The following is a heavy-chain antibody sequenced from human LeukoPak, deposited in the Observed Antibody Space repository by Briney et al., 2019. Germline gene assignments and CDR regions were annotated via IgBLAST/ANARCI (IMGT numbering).Heavy chain of an antibody. V-gene: IGHV1-69*05. Sequence: AASVKVSCKASGYTFTSYDINWVRQAPGQGLELMGGIIPIFGTANYAQKFQGRVTITTDESTSTAYMELSSLRSEDTAVYYCARDHEGNFWFDPWGQGTLVTVSS. J-gene: IGHJ5*02. CDR3: ARDHEGNFWFDP. D-gene: IGHD1-7*01. CDR1: GYTFTSYD. CDR2: IIPIFGTA.